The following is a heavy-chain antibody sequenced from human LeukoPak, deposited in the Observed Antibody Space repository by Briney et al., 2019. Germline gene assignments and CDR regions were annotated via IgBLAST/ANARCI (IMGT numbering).Heavy chain of an antibody. D-gene: IGHD6-13*01. CDR1: GYTLTGYY. J-gene: IGHJ4*02. CDR2: INPNSGGT. V-gene: IGHV1-2*04. CDR3: ARANSAAGIDDY. Sequence: ASVKVSCKASGYTLTGYYMHWVRQAPGQGLEWMGWINPNSGGTNYAQKFQGWVTMTRDTSISTAYMELSRLRSDDTAVYYCARANSAAGIDDYWGQGTLVTVSS.